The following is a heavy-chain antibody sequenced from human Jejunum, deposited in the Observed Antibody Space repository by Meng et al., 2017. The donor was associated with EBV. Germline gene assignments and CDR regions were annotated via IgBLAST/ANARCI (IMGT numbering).Heavy chain of an antibody. CDR1: GFIVSGHY. V-gene: IGHV3-53*01. J-gene: IGHJ4*02. CDR2: IYTDGST. CDR3: VRGPWNN. Sequence: VQVLESGGGLILPGGSLRLSGAASGFIVSGHYMSWVRQAPGKGLEWVSVIYTDGSTYYADSVKGRFTISRDNSKNTLFIQMNNLRVDDTAVYYCVRGPWNNWGQGTLVTVSS. D-gene: IGHD1/OR15-1a*01.